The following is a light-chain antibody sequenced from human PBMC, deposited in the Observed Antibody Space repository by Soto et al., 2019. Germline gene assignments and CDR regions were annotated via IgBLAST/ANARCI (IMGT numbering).Light chain of an antibody. CDR1: QSLGSSY. V-gene: IGKV3-20*01. Sequence: EIVLTQSPGTLSLTPGQRATLSCRASQSLGSSYLAWYQQKPGQAPRLLIYGASNRATGIPDRFSGSGSGTDFTLTISRLEPEDFVVYYCQEYGSSPYTFGQGTKLEI. J-gene: IGKJ2*01. CDR2: GAS. CDR3: QEYGSSPYT.